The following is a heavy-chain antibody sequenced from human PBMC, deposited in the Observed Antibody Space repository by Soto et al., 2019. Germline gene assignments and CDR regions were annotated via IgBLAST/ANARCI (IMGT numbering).Heavy chain of an antibody. CDR2: ISAYNGNT. V-gene: IGHV1-18*01. D-gene: IGHD3-9*01. J-gene: IGHJ6*02. CDR1: GYTFTSYG. Sequence: QVQLVQSGAEVKKPGASVKVSCKASGYTFTSYGISWVRQAPGQGLEWMGWISAYNGNTNYAQKLQGRVTMTTDTSTSTAYMELRSLRSDDTAVYYCARDLPDYDILTGDYYYYGMDVWGQGTTVTVSS. CDR3: ARDLPDYDILTGDYYYYGMDV.